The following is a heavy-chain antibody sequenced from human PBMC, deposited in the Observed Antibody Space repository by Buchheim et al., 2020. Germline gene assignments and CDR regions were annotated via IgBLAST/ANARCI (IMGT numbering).Heavy chain of an antibody. V-gene: IGHV5-51*01. J-gene: IGHJ5*02. D-gene: IGHD2-2*01. Sequence: VQLVQSGAEVKKPGESLKISCKGSGYSFTNHWIGWVRQMPGKGLEWMGIIYPGDSDTRYSLSFRGQVTISADKSISTAYLQWSSLKASDSAMYYCARHGSRTTTSYPNWFDPWGQGTL. CDR1: GYSFTNHW. CDR2: IYPGDSDT. CDR3: ARHGSRTTTSYPNWFDP.